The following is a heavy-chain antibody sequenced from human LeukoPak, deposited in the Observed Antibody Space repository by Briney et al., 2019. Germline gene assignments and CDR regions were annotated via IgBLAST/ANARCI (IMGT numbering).Heavy chain of an antibody. J-gene: IGHJ4*02. CDR1: GGSISSSSYY. CDR2: IYYSGST. CDR3: ARGTRFGQQWFPFDY. V-gene: IGHV4-61*05. Sequence: PSETLSLTCTASGGSISSSSYYWSWIRQPPGKGLEWIGYIYYSGSTNYNPSLKSRVTISVDTSKNQFSLKLSSVTAADTAVYYCARGTRFGQQWFPFDYWGQGTLVTVSS. D-gene: IGHD6-19*01.